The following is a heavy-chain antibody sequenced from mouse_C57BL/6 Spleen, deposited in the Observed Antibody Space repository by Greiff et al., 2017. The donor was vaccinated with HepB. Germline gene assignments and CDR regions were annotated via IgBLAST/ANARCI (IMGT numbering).Heavy chain of an antibody. D-gene: IGHD2-4*01. CDR3: ARCGYDYTFDY. CDR1: GYTFTDYN. V-gene: IGHV1-18*01. Sequence: EVQLQQSGPELVKPGASVKIPCKASGYTFTDYNMDWVKQSHGKSLEWIGEINPNNGGTIYNQKFKGKATLTVDKSSSTAYMELRSLTSEDTAVYYGARCGYDYTFDYWGQGTTLTVSS. CDR2: INPNNGGT. J-gene: IGHJ2*01.